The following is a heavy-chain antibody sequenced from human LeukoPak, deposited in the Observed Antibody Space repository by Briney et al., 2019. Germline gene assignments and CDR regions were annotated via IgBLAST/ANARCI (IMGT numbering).Heavy chain of an antibody. V-gene: IGHV3-23*01. J-gene: IGHJ4*02. CDR3: ARSSGWWSLDY. CDR1: GFTFSTAS. D-gene: IGHD6-19*01. Sequence: GGSLRLSCAASGFTFSTASLHWARQAPGRGLEWVSAFDTGFGTYYPDSLKGRFTISRDNSKNTLFLQMNSLRAEDTAVYYCARSSGWWSLDYWGQGTLVTVSS. CDR2: FDTGFGT.